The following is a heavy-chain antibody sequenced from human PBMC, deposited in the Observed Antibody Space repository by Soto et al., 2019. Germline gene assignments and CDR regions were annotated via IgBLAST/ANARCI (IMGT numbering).Heavy chain of an antibody. J-gene: IGHJ4*02. CDR3: ARDRFEYSSSSDFDY. Sequence: EVQLVESGGGLVKPGGSLRLSCAASGFTFSRYSMYWVRQAPGKGLKWVSSISSSNGYIYYADSVKGRFAISRDNAKNSLYLQMNSLRAEDTAVYYCARDRFEYSSSSDFDYWGQGTLVTVSS. V-gene: IGHV3-21*01. D-gene: IGHD6-6*01. CDR1: GFTFSRYS. CDR2: ISSSNGYI.